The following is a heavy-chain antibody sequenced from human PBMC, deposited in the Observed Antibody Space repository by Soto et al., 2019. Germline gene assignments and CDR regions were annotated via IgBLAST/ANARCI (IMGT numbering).Heavy chain of an antibody. D-gene: IGHD1-26*01. CDR3: ARSRGNGTYPHDFQP. J-gene: IGHJ1*01. Sequence: SETLSLTCTASGGSISSGGYYWSWMLHHPGKGLEWIGYIYYSGSTYYNPSLKSRVTISVDTSNNQFSLQLSSVTAADTAVYYCARSRGNGTYPHDFQPWGQGTLVTVSS. CDR1: GGSISSGGYY. V-gene: IGHV4-31*03. CDR2: IYYSGST.